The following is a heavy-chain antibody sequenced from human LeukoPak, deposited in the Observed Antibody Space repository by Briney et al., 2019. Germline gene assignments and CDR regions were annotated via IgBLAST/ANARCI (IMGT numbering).Heavy chain of an antibody. CDR1: GYTFTSYY. J-gene: IGHJ3*02. CDR3: AREMYYYDREAAFDI. D-gene: IGHD3-10*02. CDR2: INPSGGST. V-gene: IGHV1-46*01. Sequence: ASVKVSCKASGYTFTSYYMHWVRQAPGQGLEWMGIINPSGGSTSYAQKFQGRVTMTRDMSTSTVYMELSSLRSEDMAVYYCAREMYYYDREAAFDIWGQGTMVTVSS.